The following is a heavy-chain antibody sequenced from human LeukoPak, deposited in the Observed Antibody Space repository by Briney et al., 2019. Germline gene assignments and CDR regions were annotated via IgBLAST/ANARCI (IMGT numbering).Heavy chain of an antibody. Sequence: GASVKVSCKASGYTFTSYYMHWVRQAPGQGLEWMGIINPSGGSTGYAQKFQGRVTMTRDTSTSTAYMELSSLRSEDTAVYYCARGKIDCGGDCYSFGVWGQGTTVTASS. CDR2: INPSGGST. CDR1: GYTFTSYY. CDR3: ARGKIDCGGDCYSFGV. D-gene: IGHD2-21*02. J-gene: IGHJ6*02. V-gene: IGHV1-46*01.